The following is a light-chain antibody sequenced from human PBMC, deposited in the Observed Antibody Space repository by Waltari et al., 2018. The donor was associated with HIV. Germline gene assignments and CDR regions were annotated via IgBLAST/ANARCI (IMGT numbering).Light chain of an antibody. J-gene: IGLJ2*01. CDR3: CSYGSSATFVV. CDR2: EVT. V-gene: IGLV2-23*02. CDR1: SSGVGDYNL. Sequence: QSALTQPAPVSGSPGPSSTLSCPETSSGVGDYNLLSWYPHYGGKAPKLLIYEVTKRPSGISSRFSGSKSGNTASLTISDLQAEDEATYYCCSYGSSATFVVFGGGTRVTV.